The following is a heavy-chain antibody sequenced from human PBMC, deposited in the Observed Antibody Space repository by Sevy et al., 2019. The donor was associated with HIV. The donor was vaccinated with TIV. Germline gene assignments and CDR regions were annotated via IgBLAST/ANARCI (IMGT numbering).Heavy chain of an antibody. CDR2: INSISTYI. CDR1: GFTFSSYS. Sequence: GGSLRLSCAASGFTFSSYSMHWVRQAPGKGLEWVSSINSISTYIYYAASVKGRFTISRDNAKNSLYLQMNSLRAEDTAVYYCARGPDYYDSSGYYYQWGQGTLVTVSS. D-gene: IGHD3-22*01. V-gene: IGHV3-21*01. J-gene: IGHJ4*02. CDR3: ARGPDYYDSSGYYYQ.